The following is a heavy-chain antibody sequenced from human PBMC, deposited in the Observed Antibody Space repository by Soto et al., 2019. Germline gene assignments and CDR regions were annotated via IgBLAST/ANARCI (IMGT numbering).Heavy chain of an antibody. CDR3: AKFRIYSAFRNALDF. D-gene: IGHD2-15*01. CDR1: GFTFGSYA. CDR2: ISTSGGNT. V-gene: IGHV3-23*01. Sequence: EVQLLEAGGGLVQPGGSLRLSCAVSGFTFGSYARSWVRQTPGKGLEWVSVISTSGGNTYYADSVKGRFTISRDNSNKTLYLQMNSLRADDTAVYYCAKFRIYSAFRNALDFWGRGTVVTVSS. J-gene: IGHJ3*01.